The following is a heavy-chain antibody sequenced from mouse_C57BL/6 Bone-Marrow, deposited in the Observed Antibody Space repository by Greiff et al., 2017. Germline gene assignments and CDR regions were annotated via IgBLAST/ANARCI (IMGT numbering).Heavy chain of an antibody. Sequence: QVQLQQSGAELARPGASVKLSCKASGYTFASYGLSWVKQSTGQGLEWIGEIYPRSGNTYYNEKFKGKATLTADKSTSTAYMEVRSKTAEDSAVYFCAREAYWGQGTLVTVSA. J-gene: IGHJ3*01. CDR3: AREAY. CDR1: GYTFASYG. V-gene: IGHV1-81*01. CDR2: IYPRSGNT.